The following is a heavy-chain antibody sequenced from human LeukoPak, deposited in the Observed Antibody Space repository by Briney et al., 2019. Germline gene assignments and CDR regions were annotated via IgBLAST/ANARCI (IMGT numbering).Heavy chain of an antibody. Sequence: SEPLSLTCTVSDGSINSYYWNWIRQPAGRGLEWLGRIYTSGSTNYNPSLRSRVTMSRDASKNQFSLNLSSVTAADTAVYYCARVNGGNFDYWGQGTLVTVSS. J-gene: IGHJ4*02. CDR2: IYTSGST. V-gene: IGHV4-4*07. CDR3: ARVNGGNFDY. D-gene: IGHD2-15*01. CDR1: DGSINSYY.